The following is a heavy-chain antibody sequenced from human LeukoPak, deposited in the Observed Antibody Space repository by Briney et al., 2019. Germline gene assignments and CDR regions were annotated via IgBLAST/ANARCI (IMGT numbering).Heavy chain of an antibody. Sequence: PSETLSLTCTVSGGSISDYYWSWIRQPAGRGLEGIGYIFNTGNTNYNPSLKSRVTISVDTSKNQFSLKLSSVTAADTAMYYCASVSSGWTFDSWGAGALVTVSS. CDR1: GGSISDYY. CDR3: ASVSSGWTFDS. J-gene: IGHJ4*02. CDR2: IFNTGNT. D-gene: IGHD6-19*01. V-gene: IGHV4-59*12.